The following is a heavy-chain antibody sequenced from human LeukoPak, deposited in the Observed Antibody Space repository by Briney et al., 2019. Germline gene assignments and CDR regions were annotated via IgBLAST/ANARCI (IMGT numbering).Heavy chain of an antibody. CDR2: ISSSSSYI. Sequence: PGGSLRLSCAASGFTFSSYGMNWVRQAPGKGLEWVSSISSSSSYIYYADSVKGRFTISRDNAKNSLYLQMNSLRAEDTAVYYCASVAVAGYFDSWGQGTLVTVSS. V-gene: IGHV3-21*01. CDR3: ASVAVAGYFDS. D-gene: IGHD6-19*01. J-gene: IGHJ4*02. CDR1: GFTFSSYG.